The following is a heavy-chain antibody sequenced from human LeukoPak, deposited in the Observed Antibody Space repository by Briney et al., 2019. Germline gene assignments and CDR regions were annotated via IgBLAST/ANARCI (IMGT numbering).Heavy chain of an antibody. V-gene: IGHV3-7*03. CDR2: IKQDGSEK. Sequence: GGSLRLSCAASGFTFSNLWMSWVRQAPGKGLKWVANIKQDGSEKYYVDSVKGRFTISRDNAQNSLYLQMNSLRAEDTALYYCATGKAAAGTDWGQGTLVTVSS. CDR1: GFTFSNLW. D-gene: IGHD6-13*01. J-gene: IGHJ4*02. CDR3: ATGKAAAGTD.